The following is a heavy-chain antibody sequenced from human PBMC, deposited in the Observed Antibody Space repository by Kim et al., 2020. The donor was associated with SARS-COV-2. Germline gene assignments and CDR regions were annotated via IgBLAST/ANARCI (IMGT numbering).Heavy chain of an antibody. V-gene: IGHV1-46*01. CDR3: ARDHSGGSYFDY. J-gene: IGHJ4*02. Sequence: SYTQKFQGRLTMTRDTSTSTVYMGLSSLRSDDTAVYYCARDHSGGSYFDYWGQGTLVTVSS. D-gene: IGHD3-10*01.